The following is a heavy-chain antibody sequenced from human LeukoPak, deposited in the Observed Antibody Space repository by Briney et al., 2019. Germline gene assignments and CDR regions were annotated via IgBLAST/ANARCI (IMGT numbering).Heavy chain of an antibody. Sequence: GGSLRLSCAASGFTFSSYAMSWVRQAPGKGLEWVSAISGSGGSTYYADSVKGRFTISRDNSKNMLYLQMNSLRAEGTAVYYCAKNYDILTGLPDYWGQGTLVTVSS. CDR2: ISGSGGST. V-gene: IGHV3-23*01. CDR1: GFTFSSYA. J-gene: IGHJ4*02. CDR3: AKNYDILTGLPDY. D-gene: IGHD3-9*01.